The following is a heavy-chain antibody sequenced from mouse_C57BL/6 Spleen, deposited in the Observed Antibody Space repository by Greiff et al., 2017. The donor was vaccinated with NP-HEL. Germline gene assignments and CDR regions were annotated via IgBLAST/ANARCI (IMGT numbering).Heavy chain of an antibody. V-gene: IGHV1-64*01. CDR1: GYTFTSYW. J-gene: IGHJ4*01. D-gene: IGHD4-1*01. CDR2: IHPNSGST. CDR3: ARWDDYYAMDY. Sequence: QVQLQQPGAELVKPGASVKLSCKASGYTFTSYWMHWVKQRPGQGLEWIGMIHPNSGSTKYNEKFKSKATLTVDKSSSTAYMQLSSLTSEDSAVYYCARWDDYYAMDYWGQGTSVTVSS.